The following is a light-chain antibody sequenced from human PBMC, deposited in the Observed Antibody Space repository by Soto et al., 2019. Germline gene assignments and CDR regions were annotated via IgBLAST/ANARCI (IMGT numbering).Light chain of an antibody. J-gene: IGKJ5*01. CDR3: QHYNSYPIT. V-gene: IGKV1-5*01. CDR2: DAS. Sequence: DIQMTQSPSTLSASVGDRVTITCRASQSIATYLTWYQQKPGKAPKLLIYDASSLKSGVPSRFSGNGSGTEFTLTISSLQPDDFATYYCQHYNSYPITFGQGTRLEIK. CDR1: QSIATY.